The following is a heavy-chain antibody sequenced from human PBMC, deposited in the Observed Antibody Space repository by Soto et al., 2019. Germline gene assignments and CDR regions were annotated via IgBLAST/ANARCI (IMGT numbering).Heavy chain of an antibody. J-gene: IGHJ5*01. V-gene: IGHV4-34*01. CDR3: ARVGWFFFFLCRTRDGRQRSCMGMPVQLHLSSGHS. CDR2: INHSGST. Sequence: KGLEWIGEINHSGSTNYNPSLKSRVTISVDTSKNQFSLKLSSVTAADTAVYYCARVGWFFFFLCRTRDGRQRSCMGMPVQLHLSSGHS. D-gene: IGHD2-2*01.